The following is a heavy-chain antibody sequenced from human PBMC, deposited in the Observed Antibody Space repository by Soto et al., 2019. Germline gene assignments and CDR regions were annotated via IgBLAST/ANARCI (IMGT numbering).Heavy chain of an antibody. V-gene: IGHV2-5*02. D-gene: IGHD3-3*02. J-gene: IGHJ5*02. CDR3: AHSPLRISRNWFDP. CDR1: GFSLTTSGVG. CDR2: IFWDDEK. Sequence: SGPTLVNPTETLTLTCTFSGFSLTTSGVGVGWVRQPPGKALEWLALIFWDDEKRYSPSLKSRLSITKDTSKNLVALTMTNMDPVDTATYYCAHSPLRISRNWFDPWGQGTLVTVSS.